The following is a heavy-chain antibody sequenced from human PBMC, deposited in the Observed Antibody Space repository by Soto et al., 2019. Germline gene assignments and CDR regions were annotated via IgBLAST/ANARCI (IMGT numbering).Heavy chain of an antibody. V-gene: IGHV3-23*01. CDR1: GFTFSSYA. D-gene: IGHD3-3*01. CDR3: AKCGSDFWSGYYYYYYGMDV. J-gene: IGHJ6*02. CDR2: ISGSGGST. Sequence: HPGGSLRLSCAASGFTFSSYAMSWVRQAPGKGLEWVSAISGSGGSTYYADSVKGRFTISRDNSKNTLYLQMNSLRAEDTAVYYCAKCGSDFWSGYYYYYYGMDVWGQGTTVTVSS.